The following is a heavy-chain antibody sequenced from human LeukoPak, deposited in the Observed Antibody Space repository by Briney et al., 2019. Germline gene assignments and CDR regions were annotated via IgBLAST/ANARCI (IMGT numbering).Heavy chain of an antibody. CDR3: ARGGGYSYVDY. D-gene: IGHD5-18*01. Sequence: GGSLGLSCVGYGFIFSGYEMNWVGQDPGKGLEWVSYISTSGTNIYYADSVKGRFTISRDNAKNSLHLQMNSLRGDDTAVYYCARGGGYSYVDYWGQGTLVTVSS. J-gene: IGHJ4*02. CDR1: GFIFSGYE. CDR2: ISTSGTNI. V-gene: IGHV3-48*03.